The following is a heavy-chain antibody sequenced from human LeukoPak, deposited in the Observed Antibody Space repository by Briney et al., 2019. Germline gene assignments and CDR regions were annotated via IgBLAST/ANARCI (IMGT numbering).Heavy chain of an antibody. D-gene: IGHD3-9*01. CDR1: GFTFGSYA. V-gene: IGHV3-23*01. CDR3: AKVRWVDDIADY. J-gene: IGHJ4*02. CDR2: ISGSGGST. Sequence: PGGSLRLSCAASGFTFGSYAMSWVRQAPGKGLEWVSAISGSGGSTYYADSVKGRFTISRDNSKNTLYLQMNSLRAEDTAVYYCAKVRWVDDIADYWGQGTLVTVSS.